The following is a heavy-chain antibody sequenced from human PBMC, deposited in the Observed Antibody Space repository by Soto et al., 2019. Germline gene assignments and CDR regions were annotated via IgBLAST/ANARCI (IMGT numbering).Heavy chain of an antibody. CDR2: IYYSGST. Sequence: SETLSLTCTVSGGSISSSSYYWGWIRQPPGKGLEWIGSIYYSGSTYYNPSLKSRVTISVDTSKNQFSLKLSSVTAADTAVYYCARIPLRYCTNGVCYRYYYYYMDVWGKGTTVTVSS. CDR3: ARIPLRYCTNGVCYRYYYYYMDV. CDR1: GGSISSSSYY. J-gene: IGHJ6*03. D-gene: IGHD2-8*01. V-gene: IGHV4-39*01.